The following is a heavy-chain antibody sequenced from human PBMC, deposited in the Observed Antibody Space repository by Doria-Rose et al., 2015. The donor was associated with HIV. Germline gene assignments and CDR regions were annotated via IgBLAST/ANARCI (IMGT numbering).Heavy chain of an antibody. V-gene: IGHV2-26*01. CDR2: IFSDDER. CDR1: GVSLSSPGMG. J-gene: IGHJ4*02. Sequence: VTLKESGPVLVKPTETLTLTCTVSGVSLSSPGMGVSWIRQPPGKALEWLANIFSDDERSYTTSLKSRLTISRGTSRSQVVLTMTDMDPVDTATYYCARIKSSRWYRKYYFDFWGQGTLVIVSA. CDR3: ARIKSSRWYRKYYFDF. D-gene: IGHD6-13*01.